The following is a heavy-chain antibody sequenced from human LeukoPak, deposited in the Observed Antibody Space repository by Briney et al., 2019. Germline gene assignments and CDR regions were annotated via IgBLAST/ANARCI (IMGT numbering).Heavy chain of an antibody. J-gene: IGHJ4*02. D-gene: IGHD3-22*01. CDR3: AREGSLLGHEYYYDSSVSLGY. CDR1: GYTFTGYY. CDR2: LNPNSGGT. Sequence: ASVKLSCKASGYTFTGYYMHWVRQAPGQALEWMGWLNPNSGGTNYAQKSQGSVTMTRDTSINTAYMEQSRLRSDDTAVYYCAREGSLLGHEYYYDSSVSLGYWGQGTLVTVSS. V-gene: IGHV1-2*02.